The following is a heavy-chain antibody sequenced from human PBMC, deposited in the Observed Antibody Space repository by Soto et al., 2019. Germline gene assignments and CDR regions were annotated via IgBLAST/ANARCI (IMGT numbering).Heavy chain of an antibody. J-gene: IGHJ6*02. CDR3: ARGNPFNYAGFDV. V-gene: IGHV1-8*01. Sequence: QAHLEQSGAEVKRPGASVKVSCKASGYTFSDFDINWLRQASGQGPGWMGWMNAKSGDKFFARRFQGKFNMAWDTSLSTAYMEVGSLTSDDTAMYYCARGNPFNYAGFDVWGQGTTVAVSS. CDR2: MNAKSGDK. CDR1: GYTFSDFD. D-gene: IGHD3-16*01.